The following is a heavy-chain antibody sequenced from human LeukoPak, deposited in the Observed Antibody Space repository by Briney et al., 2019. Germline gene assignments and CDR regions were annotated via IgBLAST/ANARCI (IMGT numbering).Heavy chain of an antibody. J-gene: IGHJ4*02. Sequence: ASVKVSCKASGYTFTSYAMHWVRQAPGQRLEWMGWINAGNGNTKYSQKFQGRVTITRDTSASTAYMELSSLRSEDTAVYYCARGHCSGGSCIPDYWDQGTLVTVSS. CDR1: GYTFTSYA. CDR3: ARGHCSGGSCIPDY. D-gene: IGHD2-15*01. CDR2: INAGNGNT. V-gene: IGHV1-3*01.